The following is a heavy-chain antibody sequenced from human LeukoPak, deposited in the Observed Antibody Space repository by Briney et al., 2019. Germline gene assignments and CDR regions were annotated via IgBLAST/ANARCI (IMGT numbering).Heavy chain of an antibody. Sequence: PSETLSLTCTVSGYSISGGYYWGWIRQPPGKGLEWIGTIYHSGNTYYNPSLKSRVTISIDTSKNQFSLKLRSVTAADTAVYYCARVTHYYDSSGYLGYYYYYMDVWGKGTTVTVSS. CDR2: IYHSGNT. V-gene: IGHV4-38-2*02. D-gene: IGHD3-22*01. CDR1: GYSISGGYY. CDR3: ARVTHYYDSSGYLGYYYYYMDV. J-gene: IGHJ6*03.